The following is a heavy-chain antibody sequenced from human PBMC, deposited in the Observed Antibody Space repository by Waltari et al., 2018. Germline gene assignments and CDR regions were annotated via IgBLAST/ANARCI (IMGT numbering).Heavy chain of an antibody. CDR1: GCSISSYY. V-gene: IGHV4-59*01. CDR3: ARESWLAAAGKACDY. Sequence: QVQLQESGPGLVKPSETLSLTCTVSGCSISSYYLSWIRQPPGKGLEWIGYIYYSGSTSYNTSLKSRVTISVDTSKNQFSLKLSSVTAADTAVYYCARESWLAAAGKACDYWGQGTLVTVSS. CDR2: IYYSGST. D-gene: IGHD6-13*01. J-gene: IGHJ4*02.